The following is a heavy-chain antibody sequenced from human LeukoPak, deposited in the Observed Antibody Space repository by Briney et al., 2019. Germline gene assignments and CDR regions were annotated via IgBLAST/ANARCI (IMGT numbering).Heavy chain of an antibody. V-gene: IGHV3-30-3*01. J-gene: IGHJ3*02. D-gene: IGHD3-22*01. Sequence: PGGSLRLSCAASGFTFSSYAMPWVRQAPGKGLEWVAVISYDGSNKYYADSVKGRFTISRDNSKYTLYLQMNSLRAEDTAVYYCARGRSFGYDSSGRAFDIWGQGTMVTVSS. CDR1: GFTFSSYA. CDR2: ISYDGSNK. CDR3: ARGRSFGYDSSGRAFDI.